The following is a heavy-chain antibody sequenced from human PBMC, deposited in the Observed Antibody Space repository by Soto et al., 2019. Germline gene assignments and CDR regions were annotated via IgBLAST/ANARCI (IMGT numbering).Heavy chain of an antibody. CDR1: GGSISSGGYY. D-gene: IGHD3-22*01. Sequence: QVQLQESGPGLVKPSQTLSLTCTVSGGSISSGGYYWSWIRQHPGRGLEGSGYIYDSGSTYCNPSLKSRVTISVDTSKNQFSLKLSSVTAADTAVYYCARDSGPPYYDSSGYYSAWFDPWGQGTLVTVSS. V-gene: IGHV4-31*03. CDR2: IYDSGST. CDR3: ARDSGPPYYDSSGYYSAWFDP. J-gene: IGHJ5*02.